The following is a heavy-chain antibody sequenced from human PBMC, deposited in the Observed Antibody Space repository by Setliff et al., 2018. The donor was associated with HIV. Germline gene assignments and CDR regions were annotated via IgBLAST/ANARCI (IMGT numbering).Heavy chain of an antibody. CDR1: GYTFTAYY. Sequence: VASVKVSCKASGYTFTAYYLHWVRQAPGQALEWMGWITPFNGNTNYAQKFQDRVTMTSDTSTSTVYMELRSLRSEDTAIYYCVKEYHTEVTDTRVANYFDYWGQGTLVTVSS. V-gene: IGHV1-45*02. J-gene: IGHJ4*02. CDR3: VKEYHTEVTDTRVANYFDY. D-gene: IGHD4-4*01. CDR2: ITPFNGNT.